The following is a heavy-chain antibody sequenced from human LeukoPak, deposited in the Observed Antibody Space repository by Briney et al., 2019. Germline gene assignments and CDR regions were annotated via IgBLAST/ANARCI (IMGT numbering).Heavy chain of an antibody. J-gene: IGHJ3*02. CDR1: GGSISSYY. Sequence: SETLSLTCTVSGGSISSYYWNWIRQPPGKGLEWIGYIYYSGSTNYNPSLKSRVTISVDTSKNQFSLKLSSVTAADTAVYYCAIQRTVTMIVVVISHDAFDIWGQGTMVTVSS. V-gene: IGHV4-59*08. CDR2: IYYSGST. CDR3: AIQRTVTMIVVVISHDAFDI. D-gene: IGHD3-22*01.